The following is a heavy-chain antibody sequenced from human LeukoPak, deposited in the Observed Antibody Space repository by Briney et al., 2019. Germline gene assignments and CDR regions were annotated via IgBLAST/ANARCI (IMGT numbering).Heavy chain of an antibody. CDR3: AKVVGLQWLVRANFDY. CDR2: ISGSGGST. CDR1: GFPFSSYA. Sequence: GGSLRLSCAASGFPFSSYAMSWVRQAPGKGLEWVSTISGSGGSTYYADSVKGRFTSSRDNSKNTLYLQMNSLRAEDTAVYYCAKVVGLQWLVRANFDYWGQGTLVTVSS. V-gene: IGHV3-23*01. D-gene: IGHD6-19*01. J-gene: IGHJ4*02.